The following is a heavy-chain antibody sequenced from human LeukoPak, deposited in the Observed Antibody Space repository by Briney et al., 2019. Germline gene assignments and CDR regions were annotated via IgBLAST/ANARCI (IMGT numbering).Heavy chain of an antibody. CDR3: AENGGLVGATREGIYDY. D-gene: IGHD1-26*01. CDR2: IYYSGST. V-gene: IGHV4-59*01. CDR1: GGSLSSYY. J-gene: IGHJ4*02. Sequence: SETLSLSCTVSGGSLSSYYWSWIRQPPGKGLEWIGYIYYSGSTNYNPSLKSRVTISVDTSKNQFSLKLSSVTAADTAVYYCAENGGLVGATREGIYDYWGQGTLVTVSS.